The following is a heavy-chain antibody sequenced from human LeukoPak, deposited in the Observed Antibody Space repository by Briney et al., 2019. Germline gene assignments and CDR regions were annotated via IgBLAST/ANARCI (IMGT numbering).Heavy chain of an antibody. CDR2: INAGNGNT. Sequence: ASVKVSCKPSGYTFTSYAMHWVRPAPGQRLEWMGWINAGNGNTKYSQKFQGRIPITRDTSASTAYMELSSLRSEDTAVYYCARDADGDYGMDYWGQGTLVTVSS. CDR1: GYTFTSYA. J-gene: IGHJ4*02. D-gene: IGHD4-17*01. V-gene: IGHV1-3*01. CDR3: ARDADGDYGMDY.